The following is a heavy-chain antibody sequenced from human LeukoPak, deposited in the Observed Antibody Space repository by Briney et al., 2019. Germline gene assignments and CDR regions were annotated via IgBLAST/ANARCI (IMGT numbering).Heavy chain of an antibody. CDR3: ARGGYSGYVY. V-gene: IGHV4-34*01. CDR1: GGSFSGYY. J-gene: IGHJ4*02. Sequence: SETLSLTCAVYGGSFSGYYWSWIRQPPGKGLEWIGEINHSGSTNYNPSLKSRVTISVDTSKNQFSLKLSSVTAADTAVYYCARGGYSGYVYWGQGTLVTVSS. D-gene: IGHD5-12*01. CDR2: INHSGST.